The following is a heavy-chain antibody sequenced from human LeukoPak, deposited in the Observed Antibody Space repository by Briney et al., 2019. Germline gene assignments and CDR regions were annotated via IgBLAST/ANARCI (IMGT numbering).Heavy chain of an antibody. CDR1: GLTFSSHE. CDR2: ISRSGSTI. V-gene: IGHV3-48*03. CDR3: ARDPGYCSGGSCQYYYYYYMDV. Sequence: GGSLRLSCAASGLTFSSHEMNWVRQAPGKGLEWVSYISRSGSTIYYAHSVKGRFTISRDNAKNSLYLQMNSLRAEDTAVYYCARDPGYCSGGSCQYYYYYYMDVWGKGTTVTVSS. J-gene: IGHJ6*03. D-gene: IGHD2-15*01.